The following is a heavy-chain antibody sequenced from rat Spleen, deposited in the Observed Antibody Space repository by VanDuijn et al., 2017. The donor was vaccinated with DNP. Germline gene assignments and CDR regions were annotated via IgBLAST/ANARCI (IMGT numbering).Heavy chain of an antibody. J-gene: IGHJ1*01. CDR2: ITYDGSRT. V-gene: IGHV5S10*01. CDR3: ATHGF. CDR1: GFTLSNYH. Sequence: EVQLVESGGGLVQPGRSLKLSCAASGFTLSNYHMAWVRQAPKKGLEWVATITYDGSRTYCRDSVKGRFTISRDNTKSTLYLQMDSLRSEDTATYYCATHGFWGPGTMVTVSS.